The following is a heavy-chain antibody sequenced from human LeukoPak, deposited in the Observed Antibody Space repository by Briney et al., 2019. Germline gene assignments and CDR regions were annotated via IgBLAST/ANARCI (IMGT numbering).Heavy chain of an antibody. CDR3: ARGVYCSPTICYGGRYYYYMDV. CDR1: GFTFSSYS. J-gene: IGHJ6*03. V-gene: IGHV3-21*01. Sequence: GGSLRLSCEASGFTFSSYSMNWVRQAPGKGLEWVSSISSSGNSMYYADSVKGRFTISRDNAKNSLFLQMNSLRAEDTAVYYCARGVYCSPTICYGGRYYYYMDVWGKGTTVTVSS. CDR2: ISSSGNSM. D-gene: IGHD2-2*01.